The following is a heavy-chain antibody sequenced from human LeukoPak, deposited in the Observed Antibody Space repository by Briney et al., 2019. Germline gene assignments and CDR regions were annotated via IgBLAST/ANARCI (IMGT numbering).Heavy chain of an antibody. CDR2: INHSGST. J-gene: IGHJ4*02. D-gene: IGHD6-13*01. V-gene: IGHV4-34*01. CDR3: ARARYSSSWKTHYFDY. CDR1: GGSFSGYY. Sequence: SETLSLTCAVYGGSFSGYYWSWIRQPPGKGLEWIGEINHSGSTNYNPSLKSRVTISVDTSKNQFSLKLSSVTAADTAVYYCARARYSSSWKTHYFDYWGQGTPVTVSS.